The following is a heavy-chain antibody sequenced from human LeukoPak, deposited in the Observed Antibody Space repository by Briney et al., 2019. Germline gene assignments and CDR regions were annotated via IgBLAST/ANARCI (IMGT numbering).Heavy chain of an antibody. CDR1: GISFSSHG. V-gene: IGHV3-33*01. J-gene: IGHJ4*02. D-gene: IGHD3-22*01. CDR3: ARARNDYDSNGFSLLDY. Sequence: PGGSLRLSCAASGISFSSHGMHWVRHAQGKGLEWVAVIWYDGSNIYYTDSVRGRFTISRDNSKNTLYLQMSSLRAEDTALYYCARARNDYDSNGFSLLDYWGQGTLVTVSS. CDR2: IWYDGSNI.